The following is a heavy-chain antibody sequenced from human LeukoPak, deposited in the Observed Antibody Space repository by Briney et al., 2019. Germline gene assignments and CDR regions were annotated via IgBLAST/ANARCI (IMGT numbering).Heavy chain of an antibody. J-gene: IGHJ4*02. CDR3: ARAQNSWTPAGD. D-gene: IGHD3/OR15-3a*01. CDR1: GYTLTELS. Sequence: ASVKVSCKVSGYTLTELSMHWVRQAPGKGLEWMGGFDPEDGETIYAQKFQGRVTMTEDTSTDTAYMELSSLRSEDTAVYYCARAQNSWTPAGDWGQGTLVTVSS. CDR2: FDPEDGET. V-gene: IGHV1-24*01.